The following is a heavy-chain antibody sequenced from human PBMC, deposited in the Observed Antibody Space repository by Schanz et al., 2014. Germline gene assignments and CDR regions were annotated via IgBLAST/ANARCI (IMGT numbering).Heavy chain of an antibody. V-gene: IGHV1-8*02. CDR2: MNPNSGNP. CDR3: ARGRTFDY. J-gene: IGHJ4*02. CDR1: GGTFSTYT. Sequence: QLQLVQSGAEVKKPGSSVKVSCKLSGGTFSTYTISWVRQAPGQGLEWLGWMNPNSGNPGFAQKFRGRVTMTRNTSMSTAYIELHILTSEDTAVYYCARGRTFDYWGQGTLVTVSS.